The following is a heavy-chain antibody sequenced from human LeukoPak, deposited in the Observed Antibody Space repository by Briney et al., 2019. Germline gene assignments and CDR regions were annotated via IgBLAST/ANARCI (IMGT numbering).Heavy chain of an antibody. CDR1: GYSFTNYW. CDR3: AKGLTTEYFQH. CDR2: IYPGDSDT. J-gene: IGHJ1*01. V-gene: IGHV5-51*01. Sequence: GESLHISCKGSGYSFTNYWIGWVRQMPGKGLEWMGIIYPGDSDTRYSPSFQGQVTISADKSISTAYLKWSSLKASDTAMYYCAKGLTTEYFQHWGQGTLVTVSS. D-gene: IGHD6-19*01.